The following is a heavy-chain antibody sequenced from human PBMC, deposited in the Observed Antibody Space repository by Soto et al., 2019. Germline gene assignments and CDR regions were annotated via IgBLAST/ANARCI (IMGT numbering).Heavy chain of an antibody. Sequence: EVQLVESGGGLVQPGVSLRLSCAASGFSFSTYDMNWFRQAPGTGLEWVSYINSGGQTIKYTDSVKGRFTISRDNAKNSLYLQMSGLRDEDTGVYYCARDPQRGYSGMDVWGQGTTVTVSS. CDR2: INSGGQTI. V-gene: IGHV3-48*02. CDR3: ARDPQRGYSGMDV. D-gene: IGHD2-2*01. J-gene: IGHJ6*02. CDR1: GFSFSTYD.